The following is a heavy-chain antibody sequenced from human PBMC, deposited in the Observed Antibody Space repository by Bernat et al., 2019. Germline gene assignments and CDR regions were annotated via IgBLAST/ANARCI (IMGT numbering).Heavy chain of an antibody. J-gene: IGHJ6*02. Sequence: QVQLQESGPGLVKPSQTLSLTCTVSGGSISSGSYYWSWIRQPAGKGLEWIGRIYTSGSTNYNPSLKRRVTISVDTSKNQFSLKLSSVTAADTAVYYCASGVSYYYGSGSYYYYGMDVWGQGTTVTVSS. D-gene: IGHD3-10*01. V-gene: IGHV4-61*02. CDR3: ASGVSYYYGSGSYYYYGMDV. CDR2: IYTSGST. CDR1: GGSISSGSYY.